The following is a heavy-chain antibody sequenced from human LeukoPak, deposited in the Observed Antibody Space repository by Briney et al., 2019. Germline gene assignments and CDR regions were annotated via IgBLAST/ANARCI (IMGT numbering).Heavy chain of an antibody. Sequence: PGGSLRLSCAASGFTFSNYYMNWVRQAPGKGLEWVANIKQDGSEKYYVDSVKGRFTISRDNSKNTLYLQMNSLRAEDTAVYYCARSKDYYYYGMDVWGQGTTVTVSS. CDR1: GFTFSNYY. V-gene: IGHV3-7*01. J-gene: IGHJ6*02. CDR3: ARSKDYYYYGMDV. CDR2: IKQDGSEK.